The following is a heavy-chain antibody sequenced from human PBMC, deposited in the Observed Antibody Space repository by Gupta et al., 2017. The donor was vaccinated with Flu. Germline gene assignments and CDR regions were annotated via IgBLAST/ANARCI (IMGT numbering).Heavy chain of an antibody. Sequence: QVQLVESGGGLVKPGGSLRLSCAASGFNFSDYFMSWIRQAPGKGLEWISYISSSSDYFNYADSVKGRFTISRDNAKKLLYLQMSSLRAEDTAVYYCARDEFRLRDTSYSYLGLDVWGQGTTVTVSS. J-gene: IGHJ6*02. CDR1: GFNFSDYF. V-gene: IGHV3-11*05. CDR3: ARDEFRLRDTSYSYLGLDV. CDR2: ISSSSDYF. D-gene: IGHD2-15*01.